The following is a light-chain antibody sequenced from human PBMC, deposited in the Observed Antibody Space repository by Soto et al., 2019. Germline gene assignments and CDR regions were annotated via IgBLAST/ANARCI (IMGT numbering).Light chain of an antibody. CDR1: SSDVGGYNY. V-gene: IGLV2-14*01. Sequence: QSVLTQPASVPGSPGQSITISCTGTSSDVGGYNYVSWYQQHPGKAPKLMIYDVSNRPSGVSNRFSGSKSGSTASLTISGLQAEDEADYYCSSYTSSSTLFGTGTKVTVL. CDR2: DVS. CDR3: SSYTSSSTL. J-gene: IGLJ1*01.